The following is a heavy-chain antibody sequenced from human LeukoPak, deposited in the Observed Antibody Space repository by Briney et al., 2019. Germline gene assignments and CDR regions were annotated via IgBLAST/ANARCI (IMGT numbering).Heavy chain of an antibody. D-gene: IGHD3-22*01. CDR1: GGSISSYY. V-gene: IGHV4-4*07. CDR2: IYTSGST. J-gene: IGHJ5*02. CDR3: ARVRLKYYYDSSGYYPSWFDP. Sequence: SETLSLTCTVSGGSISSYYWSWIRQPAGKGLEWIGRIYTSGSTNYNPPLKSRVTMSVDTSKNQFSLKLSSVTAADTAVYYCARVRLKYYYDSSGYYPSWFDPWGQGTLVTVSS.